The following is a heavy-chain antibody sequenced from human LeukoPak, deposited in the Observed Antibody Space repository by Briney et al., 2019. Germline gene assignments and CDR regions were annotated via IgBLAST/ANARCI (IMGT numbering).Heavy chain of an antibody. CDR1: GFTFSGFW. D-gene: IGHD2-15*01. J-gene: IGHJ4*02. CDR3: VRDPVLDEHNGYSPY. Sequence: QPGGSLRLPSAASGFTFSGFWMHWVRQDPGKGLVWVSRIDFDGSSTTYADSVKGRFTVSRDNAKNTLYLQMNSLRAEDTAVYYCVRDPVLDEHNGYSPYWGQGTLVTVSS. CDR2: IDFDGSST. V-gene: IGHV3-74*01.